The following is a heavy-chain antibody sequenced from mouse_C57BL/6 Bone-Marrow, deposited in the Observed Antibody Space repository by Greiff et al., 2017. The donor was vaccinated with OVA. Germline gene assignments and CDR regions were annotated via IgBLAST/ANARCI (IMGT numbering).Heavy chain of an antibody. J-gene: IGHJ1*03. D-gene: IGHD2-5*01. CDR1: GYTFTDYY. CDR3: ARMSYYSNGWYFYV. Sequence: EVQLQQSGPVLVKPGASVKMSCKASGYTFTDYYMNWVKQSHGKSLEWIGVINPYNGGTSYNQKFKGKATLTVDKSSSTAYMELNSQTSEDAAVYYCARMSYYSNGWYFYVWGTGATVTVSS. CDR2: INPYNGGT. V-gene: IGHV1-19*01.